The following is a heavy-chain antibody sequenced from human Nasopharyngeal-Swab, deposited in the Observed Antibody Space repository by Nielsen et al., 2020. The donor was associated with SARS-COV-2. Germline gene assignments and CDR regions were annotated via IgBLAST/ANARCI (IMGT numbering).Heavy chain of an antibody. J-gene: IGHJ4*02. V-gene: IGHV1-18*01. D-gene: IGHD3/OR15-3a*01. Sequence: ASVKVSCKASGYTLVNYDLSWVRQAPGQGLEWMGGISAYIGNTNYAQKLQGRVTMTTDTSTSTAYMELRSLRSDDTAVYYCAREMDLGRAFDYWGQGTLVTVSS. CDR1: GYTLVNYD. CDR3: AREMDLGRAFDY. CDR2: ISAYIGNT.